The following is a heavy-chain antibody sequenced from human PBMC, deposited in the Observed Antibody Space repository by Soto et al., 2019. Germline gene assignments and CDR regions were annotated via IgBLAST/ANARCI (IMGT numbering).Heavy chain of an antibody. J-gene: IGHJ4*02. Sequence: GGSLRLSCAASGFTFSSYAMSWVRQAPGKGLEWVSAISGSGGSTYYADSVKGRFTISRDNSKNTLDLQMNSLRAEDTAVYYCAKARGRSWYNSFAYWGQGTLVPVSS. D-gene: IGHD6-13*01. V-gene: IGHV3-23*01. CDR2: ISGSGGST. CDR1: GFTFSSYA. CDR3: AKARGRSWYNSFAY.